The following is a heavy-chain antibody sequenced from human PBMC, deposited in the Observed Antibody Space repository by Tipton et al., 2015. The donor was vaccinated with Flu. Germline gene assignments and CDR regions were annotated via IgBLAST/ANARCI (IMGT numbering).Heavy chain of an antibody. CDR1: GGSVSSSDFY. V-gene: IGHV4-39*07. Sequence: TLSLTCTVSGGSVSSSDFYWGWVRQPPGEGPEWIGSIFHSGTTYYDLSLQSRVTISLDTSKNQFSLKMKSVTVADTAVYYCTRQVEAATRSSSWGPGTLGTVSS. D-gene: IGHD2-15*01. CDR2: IFHSGTT. J-gene: IGHJ4*02. CDR3: TRQVEAATRSSS.